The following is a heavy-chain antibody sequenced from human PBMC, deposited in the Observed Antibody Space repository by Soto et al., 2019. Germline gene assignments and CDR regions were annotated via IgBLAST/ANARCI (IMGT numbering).Heavy chain of an antibody. D-gene: IGHD4-17*01. CDR3: RRDGDYHVL. CDR2: VRSKADGGTT. V-gene: IGHV3-15*01. Sequence: PGGSLRLSWAASGFTFANAWMSWVRQAPGKGLEWVGRVRSKADGGTTDYAAPVKGRFTISRDDSENTLYLQMNSLKIDDTAVYDCRRDGDYHVLWGQGPLVTISP. J-gene: IGHJ4*02. CDR1: GFTFANAW.